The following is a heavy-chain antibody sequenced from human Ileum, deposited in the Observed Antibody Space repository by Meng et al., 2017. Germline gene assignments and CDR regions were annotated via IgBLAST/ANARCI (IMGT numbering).Heavy chain of an antibody. CDR2: INPNSGGT. CDR1: GYTFTGYY. V-gene: IGHV1-2*06. D-gene: IGHD6-19*01. J-gene: IGHJ4*02. Sequence: ASVKVSCKASGYTFTGYYMHWVRQAPGQGLDWMGRINPNSGGTNYAQKFQGRVTMTRDTSISTAYIELSRLRSGDTAVYYCAREGSGWGYYFAYWGQGTLVNVSS. CDR3: AREGSGWGYYFAY.